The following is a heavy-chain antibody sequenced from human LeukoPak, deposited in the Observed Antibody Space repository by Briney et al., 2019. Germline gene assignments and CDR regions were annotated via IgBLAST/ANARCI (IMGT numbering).Heavy chain of an antibody. CDR3: AKDRPRCSTTTCYSYFDY. D-gene: IGHD2-2*01. Sequence: GGSLRLSCAASGFTFSSYGIHWVRQAPGKGLEWVAFIRYDGSNENYADSVKGRFTTSRDDSKNMVSLQMNSLRAEDTAVYYYAKDRPRCSTTTCYSYFDYWGQGTLVTVSS. CDR2: IRYDGSNE. CDR1: GFTFSSYG. V-gene: IGHV3-30*02. J-gene: IGHJ4*02.